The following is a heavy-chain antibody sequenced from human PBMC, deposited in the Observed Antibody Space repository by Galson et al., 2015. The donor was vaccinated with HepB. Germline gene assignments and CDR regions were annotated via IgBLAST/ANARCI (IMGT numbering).Heavy chain of an antibody. D-gene: IGHD3-10*01. CDR3: ARCPVVRGVIMPNWYFDL. V-gene: IGHV3-48*01. CDR2: ISSSSSTI. Sequence: SLRLSCAASGFTFSSYSMNWVRQAPGKGLEWVSYISSSSSTIYYADSVKGRFTISRDNAKNSLYLQMNSLRAEDTAVYYCARCPVVRGVIMPNWYFDLWGRGTLVTVSS. CDR1: GFTFSSYS. J-gene: IGHJ2*01.